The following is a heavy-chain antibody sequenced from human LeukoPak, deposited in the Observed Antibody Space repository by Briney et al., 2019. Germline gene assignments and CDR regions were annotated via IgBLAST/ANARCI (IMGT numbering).Heavy chain of an antibody. CDR2: ISPSGTTI. J-gene: IGHJ4*02. V-gene: IGHV3-48*01. CDR1: GFTFSSYS. D-gene: IGHD6-13*01. CDR3: ARDAVSLAAAGTSDY. Sequence: PGGSLRLSCAASGFTFSSYSMNWVRQAPGKGLEWVSYISPSGTTIYYADSVKGRFTISRDNAKNSLYLQMNSLRAEDTAVYYCARDAVSLAAAGTSDYWGQGSLVTVSS.